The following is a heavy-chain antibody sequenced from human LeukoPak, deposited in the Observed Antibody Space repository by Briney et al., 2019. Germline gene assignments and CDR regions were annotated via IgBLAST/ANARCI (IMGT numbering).Heavy chain of an antibody. CDR1: EFTFSNYA. CDR3: AKVGGWLQYYFDY. V-gene: IGHV3-30-3*01. CDR2: ISYDGNTI. D-gene: IGHD5-24*01. J-gene: IGHJ4*02. Sequence: PGGSLRLSCAASEFTFSNYALHWVRQAPGKGLQWVAVISYDGNTIHYADSVKGRFTISRDNSKNTLYLQMNSLRAEDTAVYYCAKVGGWLQYYFDYWGQGTLVTVSS.